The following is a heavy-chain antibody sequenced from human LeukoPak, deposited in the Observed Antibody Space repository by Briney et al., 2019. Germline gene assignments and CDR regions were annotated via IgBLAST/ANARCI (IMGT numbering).Heavy chain of an antibody. Sequence: GGSLRLSCAASGFTFSSYAMHWVRQAPGKGLEYVSAISSNGGSTYYANSVKGRFTISRDNSKNSLYLQMNSLRAEDTAVYYCAELGITMIGGVWGKGTTVTISS. V-gene: IGHV3-64*01. CDR1: GFTFSSYA. D-gene: IGHD3-10*02. CDR3: AELGITMIGGV. J-gene: IGHJ6*04. CDR2: ISSNGGST.